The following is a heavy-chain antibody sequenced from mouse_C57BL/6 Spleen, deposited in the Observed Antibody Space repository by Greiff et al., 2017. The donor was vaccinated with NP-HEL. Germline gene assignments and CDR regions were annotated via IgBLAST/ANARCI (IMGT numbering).Heavy chain of an antibody. CDR2: IYPGDGDT. Sequence: VQGVESGPELVKPGASVKISCKASGYAFSSSWMNWVKQRPGKGLEWIGRIYPGDGDTNYNGKFKGKAKLTADKSSSTAYMQLSSLTSEDSAVYFCARRNRDAMDYWGQGTSVTVSS. CDR3: ARRNRDAMDY. CDR1: GYAFSSSW. V-gene: IGHV1-82*01. J-gene: IGHJ4*01.